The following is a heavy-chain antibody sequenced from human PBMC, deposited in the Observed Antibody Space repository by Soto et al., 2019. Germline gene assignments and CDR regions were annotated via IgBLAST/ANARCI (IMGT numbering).Heavy chain of an antibody. Sequence: PSETLSLTCTVSGGSVSSSTFYWGWIRQPPGKGLEWIGRIYYSGTTYYNASLKSRVTISVDTSKNQFSLKLSSVTAADTAVYYCLTYNYDSSAYYLDYWGQGTLVTVSS. V-gene: IGHV4-39*01. CDR3: LTYNYDSSAYYLDY. D-gene: IGHD3-22*01. CDR1: GGSVSSSTFY. J-gene: IGHJ4*02. CDR2: IYYSGTT.